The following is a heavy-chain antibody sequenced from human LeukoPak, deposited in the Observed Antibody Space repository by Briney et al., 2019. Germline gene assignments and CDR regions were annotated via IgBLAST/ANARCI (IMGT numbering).Heavy chain of an antibody. CDR2: IRGRDDNT. D-gene: IGHD3-9*01. J-gene: IGHJ4*02. Sequence: GASLRLSCAASGFTFSNYAMSWVRQAPGKGLEWVSAIRGRDDNTYYADSVKGRFTISRDTSKNTLYLQMNSLRAEDTAVYYCVKWGDYDILTGYYDPDYWGQGTLVTVSS. CDR1: GFTFSNYA. CDR3: VKWGDYDILTGYYDPDY. V-gene: IGHV3-23*01.